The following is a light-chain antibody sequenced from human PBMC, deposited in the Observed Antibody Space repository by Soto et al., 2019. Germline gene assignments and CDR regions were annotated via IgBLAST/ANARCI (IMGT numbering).Light chain of an antibody. J-gene: IGKJ2*01. CDR1: QGFSRW. CDR3: QQANSFPYT. Sequence: DIQMTQSPSSVSASVGDRVTITCRASQGFSRWLAWYQQKPGQAPQLLIYAASSLQSGVPSRFSGSGSGTDFTLTISSMQPEDFATYYWQQANSFPYTFGQGTKLEIK. CDR2: AAS. V-gene: IGKV1-12*01.